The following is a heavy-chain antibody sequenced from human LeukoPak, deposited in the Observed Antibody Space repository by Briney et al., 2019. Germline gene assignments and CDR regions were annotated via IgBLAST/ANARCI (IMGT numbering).Heavy chain of an antibody. CDR3: TRRIVATFGPPGDY. J-gene: IGHJ4*02. Sequence: GESLKLSCAASGFTFSGSAMHWVRQASGKGLEWVGRIRSKANSYATAYAASVKGRFTISRDDSKNTAYLQMNSLKTEDTAVYYCTRRIVATFGPPGDYWGQGTLVTVSS. CDR1: GFTFSGSA. V-gene: IGHV3-73*01. CDR2: IRSKANSYAT. D-gene: IGHD5-12*01.